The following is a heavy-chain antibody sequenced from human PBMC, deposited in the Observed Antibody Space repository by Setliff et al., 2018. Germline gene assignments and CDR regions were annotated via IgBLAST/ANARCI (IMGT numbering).Heavy chain of an antibody. Sequence: GGSLRLSCAASGFIFSTYWMSWVRQAPGKGLEWVANIKQDGSDKYYVDSVKGRFTIPRDNAKNSLYLQMNSLRAEDTAVYYCARLRKDYGDYYYFDYWGQGTLVTVSS. J-gene: IGHJ4*02. CDR2: IKQDGSDK. CDR3: ARLRKDYGDYYYFDY. CDR1: GFIFSTYW. D-gene: IGHD4-17*01. V-gene: IGHV3-7*01.